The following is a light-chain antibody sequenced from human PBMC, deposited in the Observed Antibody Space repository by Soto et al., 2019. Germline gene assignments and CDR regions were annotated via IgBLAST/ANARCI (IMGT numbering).Light chain of an antibody. CDR1: QSISQW. CDR3: QQYNGYSWT. J-gene: IGKJ1*01. Sequence: DIQMTQSPSTLPPSVGHRVAITCRASQSISQWVARYQQKPGRAPELLIYDASKLKSGVPSRFSGSGSGTEFSLTINSLQHDDSAMYYCQQYNGYSWTFGRGTKVDIK. V-gene: IGKV1-5*01. CDR2: DAS.